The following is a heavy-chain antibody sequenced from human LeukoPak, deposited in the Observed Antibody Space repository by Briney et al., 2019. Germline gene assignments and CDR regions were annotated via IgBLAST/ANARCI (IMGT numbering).Heavy chain of an antibody. J-gene: IGHJ4*02. CDR3: AGARRGYSYGHLDY. D-gene: IGHD5-18*01. CDR2: IWYHGSNK. Sequence: GTSLRLSCAASGFTFSSYGMHWVRQAPGKGLEWVAVIWYHGSNKYYADSVKGRFTISRDNSKNTLYLQMNSLRAEDTAVYYCAGARRGYSYGHLDYWGQGTLVTVSS. CDR1: GFTFSSYG. V-gene: IGHV3-33*01.